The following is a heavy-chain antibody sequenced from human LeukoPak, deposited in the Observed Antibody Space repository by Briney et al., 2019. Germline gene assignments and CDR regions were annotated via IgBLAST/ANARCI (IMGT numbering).Heavy chain of an antibody. V-gene: IGHV4-59*08. CDR1: GGSISSYY. CDR3: ARLPRLWFGESKGAFDI. Sequence: PSETLSLTCTVSGGSISSYYWSWIRQPPGKGLEWIGYIYYSGSTNYNPSLKSRVTISVDTSKSQFSLKLSSVTAADTAVYYCARLPRLWFGESKGAFDIWGQGTMVTVSS. D-gene: IGHD3-10*01. J-gene: IGHJ3*02. CDR2: IYYSGST.